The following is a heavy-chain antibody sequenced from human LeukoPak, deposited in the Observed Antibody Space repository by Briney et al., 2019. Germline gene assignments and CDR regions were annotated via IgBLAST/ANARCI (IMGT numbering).Heavy chain of an antibody. V-gene: IGHV3-23*01. Sequence: PGGSLRLSCAASGFTFSSYAMSWVRQAPGKGLEWVSAISGSGGSTYYADSVKGRFTISRDTSKNTLYLQMNSLRAEDTAVYYCAKDLTHHALVPLPYFDYWGQGTLVTVSS. D-gene: IGHD6-13*01. CDR2: ISGSGGST. CDR3: AKDLTHHALVPLPYFDY. J-gene: IGHJ4*02. CDR1: GFTFSSYA.